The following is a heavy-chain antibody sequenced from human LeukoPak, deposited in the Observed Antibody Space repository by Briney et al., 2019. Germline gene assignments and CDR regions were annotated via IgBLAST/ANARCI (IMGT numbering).Heavy chain of an antibody. V-gene: IGHV3-15*07. CDR3: TKNTGVFDI. CDR1: SLIFSHAW. CDR2: VKSVAEGGAS. Sequence: PGGSLRLSCVFPSLIFSHAWMNWVRQAPGKGLEWVGRVKSVAEGGASEYGTPVKGRFTISRDDSKKTVYLQMHNLSTEDTALYYCTKNTGVFDIWAKGQWSLS. J-gene: IGHJ3*02. D-gene: IGHD2-8*01.